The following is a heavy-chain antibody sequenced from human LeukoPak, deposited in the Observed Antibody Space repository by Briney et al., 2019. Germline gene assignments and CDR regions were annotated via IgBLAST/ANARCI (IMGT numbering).Heavy chain of an antibody. CDR1: GFTFSSYG. CDR3: ARGLYYYYYVDV. V-gene: IGHV3-33*01. CDR2: IWYDGSNK. J-gene: IGHJ6*03. Sequence: GGSLRLSCAASGFTFSSYGMHWVRQAPGKGLEWVAVIWYDGSNKYYADSVKGRFTISRDNSKNTLYLQMNSLRAEDTAVYYCARGLYYYYYVDVWGKGTTVTVSS.